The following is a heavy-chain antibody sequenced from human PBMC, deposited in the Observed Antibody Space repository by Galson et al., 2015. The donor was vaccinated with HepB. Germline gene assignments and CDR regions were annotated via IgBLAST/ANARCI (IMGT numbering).Heavy chain of an antibody. Sequence: SLRLSCAASGFTFGDYAMSWFRQAPGKGLEWVGFIRSKAYGGTTEYAASVKGRFTISRDDSKSIAYLQMNSLKTEDTAVYYCTSSLQSYYYDSSGYYVDDFWSGYYIPVTPYYFDYWGQGTLVTVSS. CDR2: IRSKAYGGTT. CDR1: GFTFGDYA. D-gene: IGHD3-22*01. CDR3: TSSLQSYYYDSSGYYVDDFWSGYYIPVTPYYFDY. J-gene: IGHJ4*02. V-gene: IGHV3-49*03.